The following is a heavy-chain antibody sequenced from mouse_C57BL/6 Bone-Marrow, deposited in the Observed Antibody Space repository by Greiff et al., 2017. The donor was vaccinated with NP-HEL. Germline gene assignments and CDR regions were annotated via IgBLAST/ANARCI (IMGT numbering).Heavy chain of an antibody. D-gene: IGHD2-4*01. V-gene: IGHV5-6*01. CDR2: ISSGGSYT. J-gene: IGHJ3*01. CDR3: AGPYDYDVAWFAY. Sequence: EVMLVESGGDLVKPGGSLKLSCAASGFTFSSYGMSWVRQTPDKRLEWVATISSGGSYTYYPDSVKGRFTISRDNAKNTLYLQMSSLKSADTAMYYCAGPYDYDVAWFAYWGQGTLVTVSA. CDR1: GFTFSSYG.